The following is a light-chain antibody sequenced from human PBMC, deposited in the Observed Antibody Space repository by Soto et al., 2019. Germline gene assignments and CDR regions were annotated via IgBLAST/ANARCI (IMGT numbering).Light chain of an antibody. CDR1: SSDVGGYNY. Sequence: QSALTQPRSVSGSPGQSVTISCTGTSSDVGGYNYVSWYQQHPGKAPKLMICDVSKRPSGVPDRFSGSKSGNTASLTISGRQAEDEADYYCCSYAGSYTVFGGGTKLTVL. J-gene: IGLJ3*02. CDR2: DVS. CDR3: CSYAGSYTV. V-gene: IGLV2-11*01.